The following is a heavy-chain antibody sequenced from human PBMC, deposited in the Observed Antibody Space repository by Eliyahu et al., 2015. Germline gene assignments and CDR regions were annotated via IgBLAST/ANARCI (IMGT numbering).Heavy chain of an antibody. CDR3: ARVDCSSTTCLHYYYYYMDV. D-gene: IGHD2-2*01. J-gene: IGHJ6*03. V-gene: IGHV4-31*03. Sequence: QVQLQESGPGLVKPSQTLSLTCTVSGGSIXSGGYYWSWIRQHPGKGLEWIGYIYYSGSTYYNPSLKSRVTISVDTSKNQFSLKLSSVTAADTAVYYCARVDCSSTTCLHYYYYYMDVWGKGTTVTVSS. CDR2: IYYSGST. CDR1: GGSIXSGGYY.